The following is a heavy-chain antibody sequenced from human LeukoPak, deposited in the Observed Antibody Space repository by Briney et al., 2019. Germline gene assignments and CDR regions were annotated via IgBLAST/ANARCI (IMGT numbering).Heavy chain of an antibody. Sequence: GGSLRLSCAGSEFTFSSYAMSWVRQAPGKGLEWVSAISGGGCSTYYADSVKGRFTISRDNSKNTLYLQMNSLRAEDTAIYYCANPYSIHTFSYSFDYWGQGTLGTVSS. D-gene: IGHD1-26*01. CDR1: EFTFSSYA. CDR2: ISGGGCST. J-gene: IGHJ4*02. CDR3: ANPYSIHTFSYSFDY. V-gene: IGHV3-23*01.